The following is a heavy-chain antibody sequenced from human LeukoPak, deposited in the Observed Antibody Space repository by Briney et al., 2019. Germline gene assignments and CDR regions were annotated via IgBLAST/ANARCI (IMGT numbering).Heavy chain of an antibody. CDR2: INPSGGST. CDR1: GYTFTSYY. Sequence: ASVKVSCKASGYTFTSYYMHWVRQAPGQGLEWMGIINPSGGSTSYAQKFQARVTMTRDTSTNTVYMELSSLRSEDTAVYYCARHPSPQLHHFDYWGQGTLDTVSS. D-gene: IGHD2-2*01. CDR3: ARHPSPQLHHFDY. J-gene: IGHJ4*02. V-gene: IGHV1-46*01.